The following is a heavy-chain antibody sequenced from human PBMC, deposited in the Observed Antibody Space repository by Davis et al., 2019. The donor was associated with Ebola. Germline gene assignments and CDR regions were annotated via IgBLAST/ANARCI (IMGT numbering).Heavy chain of an antibody. CDR3: ARVLGNGDLLLDY. D-gene: IGHD4-17*01. Sequence: SETLSLTCTVSGGSVSSGTNYWSWIRQSPGKRLEWIGYIYHSGSTIYNPSLKSRVTISLDTSKNQFSLKLSSVTAADTALYYCARVLGNGDLLLDYWGQGTLVTVSS. CDR1: GGSVSSGTNY. CDR2: IYHSGST. V-gene: IGHV4-61*01. J-gene: IGHJ4*02.